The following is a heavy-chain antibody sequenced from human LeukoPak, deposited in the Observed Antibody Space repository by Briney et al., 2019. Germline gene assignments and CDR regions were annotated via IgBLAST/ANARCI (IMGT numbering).Heavy chain of an antibody. CDR1: GYTFTGYY. CDR2: INPNSGGT. J-gene: IGHJ6*03. D-gene: IGHD5-12*01. Sequence: ASVKVSCKASGYTFTGYYMHWVRQAPGQGLEWMGWINPNSGGTNYAQKFQGRVTITRNTSISTAYMELSSLRSEDTAVYYCARGIGRLRLVYYYYYMDVWGKGTTVTVSS. CDR3: ARGIGRLRLVYYYYYMDV. V-gene: IGHV1-2*02.